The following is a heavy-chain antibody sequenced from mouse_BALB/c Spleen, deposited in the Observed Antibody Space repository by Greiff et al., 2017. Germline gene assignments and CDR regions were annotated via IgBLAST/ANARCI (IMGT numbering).Heavy chain of an antibody. V-gene: IGHV5-12-1*01. CDR3: ARHEDGNYWYFDV. J-gene: IGHJ1*01. Sequence: EVKLMESGGGLVKPGGSLKLSCAASGFAFSSYDMSWVRQTPEKRLEWVAYISSGGGSTYYPDTVKGRFTISRDNAKNTLYLQMSSLKSEDTAMYYCARHEDGNYWYFDVWGAGTTVTVSS. CDR1: GFAFSSYD. CDR2: ISSGGGST. D-gene: IGHD2-1*01.